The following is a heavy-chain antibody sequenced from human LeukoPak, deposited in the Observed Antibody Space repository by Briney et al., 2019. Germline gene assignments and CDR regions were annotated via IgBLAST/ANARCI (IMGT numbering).Heavy chain of an antibody. J-gene: IGHJ3*01. CDR3: ARPSAYGGDAFDV. CDR1: GYSFTNYW. V-gene: IGHV5-51*01. Sequence: GESLKISCKGSGYSFTNYWIGWVRQLPGKGLEGMGIIYPIDSDTRYSPSFRGQVTFSADKSISTAYLQWSSLKASDTAMYYCARPSAYGGDAFDVWGQGTMVTVSS. D-gene: IGHD2-21*01. CDR2: IYPIDSDT.